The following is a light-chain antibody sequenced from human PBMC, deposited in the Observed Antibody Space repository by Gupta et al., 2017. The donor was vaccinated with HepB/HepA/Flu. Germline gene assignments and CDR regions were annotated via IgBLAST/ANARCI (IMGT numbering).Light chain of an antibody. CDR3: AAWDDSLNGVV. CDR2: SNN. Sequence: QSVLTQPPSASATPGQRVTISCSGSSSNIGDNTVNWYQQLPGTTPKVLIYSNNQRSSGVPDRCSGSKSGSSASLAISGLQSDEEADYYCAAWDDSLNGVVFGGGTKLTVL. V-gene: IGLV1-44*01. CDR1: SSNIGDNT. J-gene: IGLJ2*01.